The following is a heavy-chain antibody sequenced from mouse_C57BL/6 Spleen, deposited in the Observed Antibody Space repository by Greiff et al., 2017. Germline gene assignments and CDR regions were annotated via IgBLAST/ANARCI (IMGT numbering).Heavy chain of an antibody. J-gene: IGHJ4*01. D-gene: IGHD1-1*02. V-gene: IGHV1-52*01. Sequence: QVQLQPPGAELVRPGSSVKLSCKASGYTFTSYWMHWVKQRPIQGLEWIGNIDPSDSETHYNQKFKDQATLTVDKSYSTAYMQLSSLTSEDAAVXYCARREYGSWDAMDDWGQGTSVTVSS. CDR3: ARREYGSWDAMDD. CDR2: IDPSDSET. CDR1: GYTFTSYW.